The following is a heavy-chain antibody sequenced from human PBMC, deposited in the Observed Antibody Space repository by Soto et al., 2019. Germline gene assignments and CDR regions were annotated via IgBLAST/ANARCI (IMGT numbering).Heavy chain of an antibody. CDR2: FWYDGSNK. V-gene: IGHV3-33*01. CDR1: GFTSTSYA. CDR3: ARDPQYNSGWYFDY. Sequence: PGGSLRLSCAASGFTSTSYAIHWVRQAPGKGLEWVAVFWYDGSNKYYADSVKGRFTISRDNSKNTVYLQMNSLRAEDTAVYYCARDPQYNSGWYFDYWGQGTLVTVS. D-gene: IGHD6-19*01. J-gene: IGHJ4*02.